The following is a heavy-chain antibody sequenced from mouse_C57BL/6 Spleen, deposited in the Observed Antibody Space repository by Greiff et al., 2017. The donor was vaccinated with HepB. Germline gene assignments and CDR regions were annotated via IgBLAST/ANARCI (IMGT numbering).Heavy chain of an antibody. D-gene: IGHD4-1*01. CDR2: ISDGGSYT. J-gene: IGHJ3*01. CDR3: AREELGRPLPWFAY. V-gene: IGHV5-4*01. Sequence: EVKLMESGGGLVKPGGSLKLSCAASGFTFSSYAMSWVRQTPEKRLEWVATISDGGSYTYYPDNVKGRFTISRDNAKNNLYLQMSHLKSEDTAMYYCAREELGRPLPWFAYWGQGTLVTVSA. CDR1: GFTFSSYA.